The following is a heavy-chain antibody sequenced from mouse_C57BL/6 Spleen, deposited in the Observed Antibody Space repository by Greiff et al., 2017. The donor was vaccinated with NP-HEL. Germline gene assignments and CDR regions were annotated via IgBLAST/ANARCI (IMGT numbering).Heavy chain of an antibody. J-gene: IGHJ4*01. CDR3: ARGGYYRNYVGAMDY. D-gene: IGHD2-1*01. Sequence: QVQLQQPGAELVKPGASVKMSCKASGYTFTSYWITWVKQRPGQGLEWIGDIYPGSGSTNYNEKFKSKATLTVDTSSSTAYMQSSSLTSEDSAGYYCARGGYYRNYVGAMDYWGQGTSVTVSS. CDR1: GYTFTSYW. V-gene: IGHV1-55*01. CDR2: IYPGSGST.